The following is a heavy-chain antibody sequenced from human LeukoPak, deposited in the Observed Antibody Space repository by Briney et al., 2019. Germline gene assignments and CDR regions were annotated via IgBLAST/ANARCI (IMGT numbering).Heavy chain of an antibody. CDR3: AKDRGMGRGYSYGYGDYYYYGMDV. Sequence: GRSLRLSCAPSGFTFSSYGMHWVRQAPGRGLECVAVISYDGSNKYYADSVKGRFTISRDNSKNTLYLQMNSLRAEDTAVYYCAKDRGMGRGYSYGYGDYYYYGMDVWGKGTTVTVSS. CDR1: GFTFSSYG. D-gene: IGHD5-18*01. J-gene: IGHJ6*04. V-gene: IGHV3-30*18. CDR2: ISYDGSNK.